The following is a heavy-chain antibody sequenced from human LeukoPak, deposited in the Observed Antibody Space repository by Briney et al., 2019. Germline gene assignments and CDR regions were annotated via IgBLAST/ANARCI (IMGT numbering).Heavy chain of an antibody. CDR3: TTEAWTVWFDP. Sequence: GGSLRLSCAASGFTFSNAWMSWVRQAPGKGLEWVGRIKSKTDGGTRDYAAHVKGRFTISRDDSKNTLYLQMNSLKTEDTAVYYCTTEAWTVWFDPWGQGTLVTVSS. CDR2: IKSKTDGGTR. D-gene: IGHD3/OR15-3a*01. V-gene: IGHV3-15*01. J-gene: IGHJ5*02. CDR1: GFTFSNAW.